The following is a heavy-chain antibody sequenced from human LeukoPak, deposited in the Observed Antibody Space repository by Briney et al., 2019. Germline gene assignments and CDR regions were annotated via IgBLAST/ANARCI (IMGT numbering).Heavy chain of an antibody. D-gene: IGHD6-19*01. CDR2: IYPGDSDT. CDR3: ARVAHGGSSGWYVAFDI. CDR1: GYSFTNYW. V-gene: IGHV5-51*01. Sequence: GESLKISCKGSGYSFTNYWIGWVRQMPGKGLEWMGIIYPGDSDTRYSPSFQGQVTIAVDKSISTAYLQWSRLKASDTAMYYCARVAHGGSSGWYVAFDIWGQGTMVTVSS. J-gene: IGHJ3*02.